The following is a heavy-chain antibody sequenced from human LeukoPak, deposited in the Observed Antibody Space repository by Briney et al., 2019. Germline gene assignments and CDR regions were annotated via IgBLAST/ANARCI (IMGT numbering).Heavy chain of an antibody. CDR3: AGLPVATIRGSCFDP. V-gene: IGHV5-51*01. D-gene: IGHD5-12*01. CDR2: IYPADSDT. Sequence: GESLKISCKGSGYSFANHWIGWVRLMPGKGLEWMGIIYPADSDTRYSPSFQGQVTISADKSINTAYLQWSSLKASDTAMYYCAGLPVATIRGSCFDPWGQGTLVTVSS. J-gene: IGHJ5*02. CDR1: GYSFANHW.